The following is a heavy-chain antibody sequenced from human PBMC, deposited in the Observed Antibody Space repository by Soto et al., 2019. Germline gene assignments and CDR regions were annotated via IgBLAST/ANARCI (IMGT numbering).Heavy chain of an antibody. CDR3: ARDKSCSSTSCSPHYYYGMDV. J-gene: IGHJ6*02. CDR2: ISSSSSYI. D-gene: IGHD2-2*01. CDR1: GFTFSSYS. V-gene: IGHV3-21*01. Sequence: GGSLRLSCAASGFTFSSYSMNWVRQAPGKGLEWVSSISSSSSYIYYADSVKGRFTISRDNAKNSLYLQMNSLRAEDTAVYYCARDKSCSSTSCSPHYYYGMDVWGQGTTVTVSS.